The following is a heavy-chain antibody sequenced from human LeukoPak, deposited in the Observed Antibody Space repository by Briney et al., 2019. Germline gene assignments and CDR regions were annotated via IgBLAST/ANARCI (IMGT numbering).Heavy chain of an antibody. D-gene: IGHD3-9*01. CDR1: GGSFSGYY. CDR2: INHSGST. Sequence: SETLSLTCAVYGGSFSGYYWSWIRQPPGKGLEWIGEINHSGSTNYNPSLKSRVTISVDTSKNQFSLKLSSVTAADTAVYYCARRHYDISSDAFDIWGQGTMVTVSS. CDR3: ARRHYDISSDAFDI. J-gene: IGHJ3*02. V-gene: IGHV4-34*01.